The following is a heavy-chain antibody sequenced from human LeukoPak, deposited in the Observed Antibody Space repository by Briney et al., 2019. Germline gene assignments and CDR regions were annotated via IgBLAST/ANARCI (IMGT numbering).Heavy chain of an antibody. Sequence: PGGSLRLSCAASGFTFSSYWMHWVRHTPGKGLVWVSRIKGDGSSTIYADSVKGRFTISRDNAKNTLYLQMNSLRAEDTAVYYCAKDLVSTMIVVVITTAFDYWGQGTLVTVSS. CDR2: IKGDGSST. CDR1: GFTFSSYW. CDR3: AKDLVSTMIVVVITTAFDY. V-gene: IGHV3-74*01. D-gene: IGHD3-22*01. J-gene: IGHJ4*02.